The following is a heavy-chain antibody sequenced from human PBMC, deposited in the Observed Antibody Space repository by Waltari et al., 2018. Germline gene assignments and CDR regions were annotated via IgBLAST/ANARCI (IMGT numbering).Heavy chain of an antibody. CDR2: IWYHGNKK. V-gene: IGHV3-33*06. Sequence: QVQLVESGGGVVQPGRSLRLSCASSGFLFSSSGLHWVRQAPGKGLGWVAGIWYHGNKKDYADSVKGRFTISRDNSKNTLYLQMNSLRPEDTAMYYCAKDGVVVPSATTNWFDPGGQGTRVTVSS. CDR3: AKDGVVVPSATTNWFDP. J-gene: IGHJ5*02. D-gene: IGHD2-2*01. CDR1: GFLFSSSG.